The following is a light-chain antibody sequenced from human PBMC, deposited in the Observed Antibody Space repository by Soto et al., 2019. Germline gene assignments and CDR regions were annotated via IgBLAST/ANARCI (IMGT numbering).Light chain of an antibody. Sequence: ELVLTQSPGTLPLPPGETVTLSCRARQSVAGNYLAWYQQTPGQAPRLLLSGASSRATGIPDKFSGSGAGTDFTLTISRLEAEDFAVYYCQQYGSSPFTFGQGTRLEIK. V-gene: IGKV3-20*01. J-gene: IGKJ5*01. CDR1: QSVAGNY. CDR2: GAS. CDR3: QQYGSSPFT.